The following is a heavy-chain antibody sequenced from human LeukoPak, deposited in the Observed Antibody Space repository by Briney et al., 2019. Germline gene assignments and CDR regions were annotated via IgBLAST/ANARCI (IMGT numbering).Heavy chain of an antibody. D-gene: IGHD7-27*01. V-gene: IGHV4-61*05. CDR1: GDYIRGSDYY. CDR3: ASNTGTVFDY. J-gene: IGHJ4*02. Sequence: SETLSLTCTVSGDYIRGSDYYWGWIRQPPGKGLEWIGYVYYTGSTEYNPSLRSRVTISLEMSKHQFSLNLTSVTAADTAVYYCASNTGTVFDYWGQGALVTVSS. CDR2: VYYTGST.